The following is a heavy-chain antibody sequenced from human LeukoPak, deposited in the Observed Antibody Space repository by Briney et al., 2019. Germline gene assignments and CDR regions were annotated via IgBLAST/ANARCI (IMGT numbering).Heavy chain of an antibody. D-gene: IGHD1-1*01. CDR2: IFSGESA. J-gene: IGHJ6*01. CDR3: ASLMTTTHYFYMDV. CDR1: GLSVSSKY. V-gene: IGHV3-53*01. Sequence: PGGSLRLSCAASGLSVSSKYMSWVRQAPGKGLEWVSGIFSGESAYHADSVKGRFTISRDNSKNTLYLQMNSLRPEGTAFYFCASLMTTTHYFYMDVWGQGTTVTVSS.